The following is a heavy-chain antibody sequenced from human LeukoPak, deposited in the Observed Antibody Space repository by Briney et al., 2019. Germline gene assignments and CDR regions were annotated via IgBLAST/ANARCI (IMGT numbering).Heavy chain of an antibody. CDR3: AGGVGTN. CDR1: GGSFSGYY. V-gene: IGHV4-34*01. J-gene: IGHJ4*02. CDR2: INHSGST. D-gene: IGHD1-26*01. Sequence: SETLSLTCAVYGGSFSGYYWSWIRQPPGKGLEWIGEINHSGSTNYNPSLKSRVTISVDTSKNQFSLKLSSVTAADTAVYYCAGGVGTNWGQGTLVTVSS.